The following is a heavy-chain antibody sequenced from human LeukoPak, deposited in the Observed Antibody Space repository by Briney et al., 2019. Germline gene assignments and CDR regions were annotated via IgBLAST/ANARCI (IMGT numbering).Heavy chain of an antibody. CDR3: ARENSGYDSYYYYYGMDV. V-gene: IGHV4-61*01. CDR1: GGSVSSGSYY. CDR2: IYYSGST. D-gene: IGHD5-12*01. Sequence: TPSETLSLTCTVSGGSVSSGSYYWSWIRQPPGKGLEWIGYIYYSGSTHYNPSLKGRVTTSVDTSKNQFSLKLSSVTAADTAVYYCARENSGYDSYYYYYGMDVWGQGTTVTVSS. J-gene: IGHJ6*02.